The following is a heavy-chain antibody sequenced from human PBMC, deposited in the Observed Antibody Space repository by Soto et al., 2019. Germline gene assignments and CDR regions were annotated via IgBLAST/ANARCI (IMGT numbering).Heavy chain of an antibody. CDR1: GYTFTNYG. CDR3: ARSWVTGKGGIDV. Sequence: ASVKVSCKASGYTFTNYGVSWVRQAPGQGLEWMGWIGGYKGNTNYAQKLQGRVTLTTDTSTSTAYMELRSLRSDDTAVYYCARSWVTGKGGIDVWGQGTTVTAP. V-gene: IGHV1-18*01. D-gene: IGHD3-16*01. CDR2: IGGYKGNT. J-gene: IGHJ6*02.